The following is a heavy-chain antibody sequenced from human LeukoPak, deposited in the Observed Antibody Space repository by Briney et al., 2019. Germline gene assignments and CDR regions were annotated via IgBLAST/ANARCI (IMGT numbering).Heavy chain of an antibody. CDR3: ARAIAAAGNSKFRGDGHHHDY. J-gene: IGHJ4*02. CDR1: GYTFTSYG. Sequence: GASVKVSCKASGYTFTSYGISWVRQAPGQGLEWMGWISAYNGNTNYAQKLQGRVTMTTDTSTSTAYMELRSLRSDNTAVYYCARAIAAAGNSKFRGDGHHHDYWGQGTLVTVSS. D-gene: IGHD6-13*01. CDR2: ISAYNGNT. V-gene: IGHV1-18*01.